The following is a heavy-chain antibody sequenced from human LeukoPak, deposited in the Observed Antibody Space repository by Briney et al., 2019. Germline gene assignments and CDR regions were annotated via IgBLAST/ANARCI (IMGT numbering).Heavy chain of an antibody. V-gene: IGHV1-8*01. CDR3: ARMPVLLWFGELLRSRHRAFDI. CDR2: MNPNSGNT. J-gene: IGHJ3*02. D-gene: IGHD3-10*01. Sequence: GASVKVSCKASGYTFTSYDINWVRQGTGQGREWVVWMNPNSGNTGYAQKFQGRVTMTRNTSISTAYMELSSLRSEDTAVYYCARMPVLLWFGELLRSRHRAFDIWGQGTMVTVSS. CDR1: GYTFTSYD.